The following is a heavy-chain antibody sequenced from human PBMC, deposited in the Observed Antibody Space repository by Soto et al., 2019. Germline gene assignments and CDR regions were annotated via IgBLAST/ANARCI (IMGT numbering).Heavy chain of an antibody. CDR1: GFTFSNYA. CDR2: ISYDGSDK. J-gene: IGHJ6*02. Sequence: QVHPVESGGGVVQPGRSLRLSCAASGFTFSNYAMHWVRQAPGKGLEWVAVISYDGSDKYNANSVKGRFTISRDNSKNTLYLQMNSLRAEDTAVYYCARDTGPNGYNYYYFGMDVWGQGTTVTVSS. D-gene: IGHD5-18*01. V-gene: IGHV3-30-3*01. CDR3: ARDTGPNGYNYYYFGMDV.